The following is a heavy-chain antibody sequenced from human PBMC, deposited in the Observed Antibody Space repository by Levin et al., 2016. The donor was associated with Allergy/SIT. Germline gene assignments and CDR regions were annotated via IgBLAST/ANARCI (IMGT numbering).Heavy chain of an antibody. Sequence: VRQAPGKGLEWVSSISSSSSYIYYADSVKGRFTISRDNAKNSLYLQMNSLRAEDTAVYYCARADYGEYDAFDIWGQGTMVTVSS. J-gene: IGHJ3*02. CDR2: ISSSSSYI. D-gene: IGHD4-17*01. CDR3: ARADYGEYDAFDI. V-gene: IGHV3-21*01.